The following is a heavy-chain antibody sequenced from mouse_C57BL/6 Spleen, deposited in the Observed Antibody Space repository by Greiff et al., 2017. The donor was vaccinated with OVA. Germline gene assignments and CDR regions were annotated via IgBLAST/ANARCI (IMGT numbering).Heavy chain of an antibody. J-gene: IGHJ2*01. CDR2: IHPNSGST. CDR3: ARSFTTVVATDY. V-gene: IGHV1-64*01. Sequence: QVQLQQPGAELVKPGASVKLSCKASGYTFTSYWMHWVKQSPGQGLEWIGMIHPNSGSTNYNEKFKSKATLTVDKSSSTAYMQLSSLTSEDSAVYYCARSFTTVVATDYWGQGTTLTVSS. D-gene: IGHD1-1*01. CDR1: GYTFTSYW.